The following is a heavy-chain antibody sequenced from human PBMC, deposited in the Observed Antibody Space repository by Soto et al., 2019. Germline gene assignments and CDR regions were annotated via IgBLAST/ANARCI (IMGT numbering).Heavy chain of an antibody. Sequence: PSETLSLTCTVSGGSISSSSYYWGWIRQPPGKGLEWIGSIYYSGSTYYNPSLKSRVTISVDTSKNQFSLKLSSVTAADTAVYYCATRGYRNYYGMDVWGQGTTVTVSS. D-gene: IGHD2-15*01. CDR1: GGSISSSSYY. CDR3: ATRGYRNYYGMDV. V-gene: IGHV4-39*01. J-gene: IGHJ6*02. CDR2: IYYSGST.